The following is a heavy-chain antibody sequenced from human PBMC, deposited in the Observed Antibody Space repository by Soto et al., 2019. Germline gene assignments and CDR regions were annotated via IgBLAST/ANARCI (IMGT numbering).Heavy chain of an antibody. CDR2: IYYSGST. CDR3: ARRYGWAFDI. V-gene: IGHV4-61*08. Sequence: SETLSLTCTVSGGTISSGGYYWSWIRQPPGKGLEWIGYIYYSGSTNYNPSLKSRVTISVDTSKNQFSLKLSSVTAADTAVYYCARRYGWAFDIWGQGTTVTVSS. CDR1: GGTISSGGYY. J-gene: IGHJ3*02. D-gene: IGHD3-16*01.